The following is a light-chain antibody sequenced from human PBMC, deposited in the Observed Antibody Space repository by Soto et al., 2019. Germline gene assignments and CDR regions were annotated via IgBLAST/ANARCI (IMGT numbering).Light chain of an antibody. CDR1: SGHSTYA. Sequence: QPVLTQSPSASASLGASVKLTCTLSSGHSTYAIAWHQQQSEKGPRFLMKINSDGSHSKGDGVSDRFSGSSSGAERHLSISSLQSDDEAEYYCQSWGTGIQVFGGGTKVTVL. J-gene: IGLJ3*02. V-gene: IGLV4-69*01. CDR2: INSDGSH. CDR3: QSWGTGIQV.